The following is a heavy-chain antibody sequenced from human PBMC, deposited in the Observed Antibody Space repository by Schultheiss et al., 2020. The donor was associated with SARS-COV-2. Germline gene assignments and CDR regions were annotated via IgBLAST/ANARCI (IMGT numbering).Heavy chain of an antibody. CDR1: GYTFTGYY. J-gene: IGHJ6*03. D-gene: IGHD2-2*02. Sequence: SVKVSCKASGYTFTGYYMHWVRQAPGQGLEWMGWIIPIFGTANYAQKFQGRVTITADESTSTAYMELSSLRSEDTAVYYCARDLAVPAAINEYYYYYYMDVWGKGTTVTVSS. CDR2: IIPIFGTA. V-gene: IGHV1-69*13. CDR3: ARDLAVPAAINEYYYYYYMDV.